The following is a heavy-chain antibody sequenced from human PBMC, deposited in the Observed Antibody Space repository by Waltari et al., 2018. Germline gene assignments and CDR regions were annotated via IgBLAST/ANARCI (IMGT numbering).Heavy chain of an antibody. CDR2: IIPIFGTS. J-gene: IGHJ5*02. D-gene: IGHD7-27*01. CDR3: ASGSTGDPLQWWFDP. Sequence: QVQLVQSGAEVKKPGSSVKVSCKASGGTFSSYAISWVRQAPGQGLEWMGGIIPIFGTSNYAQKSECRITITADESTSTAYMVLSSLRSEDTAVYYWASGSTGDPLQWWFDPWGQGTLVTVSS. V-gene: IGHV1-69*13. CDR1: GGTFSSYA.